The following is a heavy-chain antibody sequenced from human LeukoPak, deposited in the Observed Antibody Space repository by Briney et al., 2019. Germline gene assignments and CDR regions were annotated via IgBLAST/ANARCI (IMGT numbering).Heavy chain of an antibody. CDR3: ARAPDYYGSGSYLGAFDI. CDR1: GFTVSSNY. V-gene: IGHV3-53*01. D-gene: IGHD3-10*01. J-gene: IGHJ3*02. CDR2: IYSGGST. Sequence: QPGGSLRLSCAASGFTVSSNYMSWVRQAPGKGLEWVSVIYSGGSTYYADSVKGRFTISRDNFKNTLYLQMNSLRDEDTAVYYCARAPDYYGSGSYLGAFDIWGQGTMVTVSS.